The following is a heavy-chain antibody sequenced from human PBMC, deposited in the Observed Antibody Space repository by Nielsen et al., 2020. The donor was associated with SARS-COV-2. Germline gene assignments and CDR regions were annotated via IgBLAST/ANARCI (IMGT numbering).Heavy chain of an antibody. CDR2: ISWNSGSI. CDR1: GFTFDDHA. D-gene: IGHD4/OR15-4a*01. Sequence: GGSLRLSCAASGFTFDDHAMHWVRQAPGKGLEWVSGISWNSGSIAYADSVKGRFTISRDNAKNSLYLQMNSLRVEDTAVYFCARVGSYGDPEYLDYWGQEPLVT. CDR3: ARVGSYGDPEYLDY. J-gene: IGHJ4*02. V-gene: IGHV3-9*01.